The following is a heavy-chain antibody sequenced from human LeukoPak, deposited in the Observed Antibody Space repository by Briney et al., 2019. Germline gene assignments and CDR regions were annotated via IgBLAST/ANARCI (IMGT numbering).Heavy chain of an antibody. CDR3: ARDRRLGFDY. D-gene: IGHD3-22*01. Sequence: PGGSLRLSCAASGFTFNSYAMHWVRQAPGKGLEWVAVISYDGSHKYYVDSVKGRFTVSRDDSKNTLYLQMNSLRAEDTAVYYCARDRRLGFDYWGQGTLVTVSS. V-gene: IGHV3-30-3*01. CDR1: GFTFNSYA. J-gene: IGHJ4*02. CDR2: ISYDGSHK.